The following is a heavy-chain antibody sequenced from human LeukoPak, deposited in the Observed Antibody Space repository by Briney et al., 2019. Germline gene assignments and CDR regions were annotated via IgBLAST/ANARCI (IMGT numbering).Heavy chain of an antibody. V-gene: IGHV1-18*01. CDR2: ISAYNGNT. D-gene: IGHD6-13*01. CDR1: GYTFTSYG. J-gene: IGHJ2*01. CDR3: ARWEQLAYYWYFDL. Sequence: ASVKVSCKASGYTFTSYGISWVRQAPGQGLEWMGWISAYNGNTNYAQKLQGRVTMTTDTSTSTAYMELRSLRSDDTAVYYCARWEQLAYYWYFDLWGRGTLVTVSS.